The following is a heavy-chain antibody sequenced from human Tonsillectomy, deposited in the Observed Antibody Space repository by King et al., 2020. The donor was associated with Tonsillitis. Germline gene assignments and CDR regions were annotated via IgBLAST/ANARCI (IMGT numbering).Heavy chain of an antibody. D-gene: IGHD3-22*01. Sequence: GQLVQSGAEVKKPGSSVKVSCKASGGTFTRYAISWVRQAPGQGLEWMGGVIPMFGTANYAQKFQGRVTITADESTTTAYMELNSLRSEDTAVYYCARLSYDSGGYSPAWYFDCWGRGTLVTVSS. CDR2: VIPMFGTA. J-gene: IGHJ2*01. CDR3: ARLSYDSGGYSPAWYFDC. CDR1: GGTFTRYA. V-gene: IGHV1-69*01.